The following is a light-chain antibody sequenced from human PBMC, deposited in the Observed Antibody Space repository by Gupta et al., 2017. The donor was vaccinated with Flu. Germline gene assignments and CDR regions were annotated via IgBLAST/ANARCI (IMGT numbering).Light chain of an antibody. Sequence: VVTQPPSASGTPGQRVTISCSGSRPNIGSNTVNWYQQLPGSAPRLLIFSDYQRPSSVPDRFSGSKSGTSASLAISGLHSDDEADYYGAAWDDGLNGVVFGGGTKLTVL. CDR2: SDY. CDR3: AAWDDGLNGVV. CDR1: RPNIGSNT. V-gene: IGLV1-44*01. J-gene: IGLJ3*02.